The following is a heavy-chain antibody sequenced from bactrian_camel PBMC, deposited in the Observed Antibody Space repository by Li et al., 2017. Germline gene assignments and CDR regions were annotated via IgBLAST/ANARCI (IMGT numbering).Heavy chain of an antibody. V-gene: IGHV3S53*01. CDR3: VNLWRWGGFEDQA. CDR2: ITSQGRT. CDR1: GYTYTSYL. D-gene: IGHD3*01. J-gene: IGHJ6*01. Sequence: HVQLVESGGGLVQAGGSLRLSCTLSGYTYTSYLMAWFRQAPGKEREGVASITSQGRTNYADSVKGRFTISRDNAKNMVYLQMNDLQSEDTALYYCVNLWRWGGFEDQAWGQGTQVTVS.